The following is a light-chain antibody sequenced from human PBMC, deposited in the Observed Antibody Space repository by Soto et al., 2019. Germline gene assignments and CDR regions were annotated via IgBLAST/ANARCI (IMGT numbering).Light chain of an antibody. J-gene: IGKJ1*01. V-gene: IGKV1-9*01. Sequence: IQLTQSPSSLSASVGARVTITCRASQGISSYLAWYQQKPGKAPKLLIYAASTLQSGVPSRFSGSGSGTDFTLTISSLQHEDFPTYYCQQFNSYPRTFGQGTKADIK. CDR3: QQFNSYPRT. CDR2: AAS. CDR1: QGISSY.